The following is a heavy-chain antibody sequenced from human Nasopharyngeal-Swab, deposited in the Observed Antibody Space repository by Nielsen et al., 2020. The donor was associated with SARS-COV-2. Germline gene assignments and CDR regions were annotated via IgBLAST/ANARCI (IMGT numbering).Heavy chain of an antibody. V-gene: IGHV3-53*01. CDR3: ARDRVSSGWYRGAFDI. D-gene: IGHD6-19*01. Sequence: GESLKISCAASGFTVSSNYMSWVRQAPGKGLEWVSVIYSGGRTYYADSVKGRFTISRDNSKNTLYLKMNSLRAEDTAVYYCARDRVSSGWYRGAFDIWGQGTMVTVSS. CDR2: IYSGGRT. J-gene: IGHJ3*02. CDR1: GFTVSSNY.